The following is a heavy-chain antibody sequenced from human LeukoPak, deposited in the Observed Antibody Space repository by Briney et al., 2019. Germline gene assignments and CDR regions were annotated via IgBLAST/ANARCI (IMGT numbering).Heavy chain of an antibody. Sequence: GGPLRLSCAASGFTFSSYGMSWVRQAPGKGLEWVSAISGSGGSTYYADSVKGRFTISRDNSKNTLYLQMNSLRAEDTAVYYCAKDLEGFGELFDYWGQGTLVTVSS. J-gene: IGHJ4*02. D-gene: IGHD3-10*01. CDR2: ISGSGGST. V-gene: IGHV3-23*01. CDR1: GFTFSSYG. CDR3: AKDLEGFGELFDY.